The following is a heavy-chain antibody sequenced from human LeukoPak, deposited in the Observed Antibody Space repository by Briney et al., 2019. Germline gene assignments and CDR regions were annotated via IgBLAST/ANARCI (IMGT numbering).Heavy chain of an antibody. V-gene: IGHV3-30*18. J-gene: IGHJ4*02. CDR2: ISYDGSNK. CDR1: GFTFSSYG. CDR3: AKGAQWLVLGLFDY. D-gene: IGHD6-19*01. Sequence: GGSLRLSCAASGFTFSSYGMHWVRQAPGKGLEWVAVISYDGSNKYYADSVKGRFTISRDNSKNTLYLQMDSLRAEDTAVYYCAKGAQWLVLGLFDYWGQGTLVTVSS.